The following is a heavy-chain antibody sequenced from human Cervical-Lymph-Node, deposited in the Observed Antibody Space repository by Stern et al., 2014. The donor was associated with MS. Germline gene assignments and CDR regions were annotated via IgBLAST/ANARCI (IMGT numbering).Heavy chain of an antibody. Sequence: QVQLGQSGAEVKKPGSSVKVSCKASGGTFSSYAISWVRQAPGQGLEWMGGIIAIFGSANYAQKFQGRLTITADESTSTAFMELRSLRSEDTAVYYCSRVRELGMDVWGQGTTVTVSS. CDR1: GGTFSSYA. CDR3: SRVRELGMDV. J-gene: IGHJ6*02. CDR2: IIAIFGSA. D-gene: IGHD1-7*01. V-gene: IGHV1-69*01.